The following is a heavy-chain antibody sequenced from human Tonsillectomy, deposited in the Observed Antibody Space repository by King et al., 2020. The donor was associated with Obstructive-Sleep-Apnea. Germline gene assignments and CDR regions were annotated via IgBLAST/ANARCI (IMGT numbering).Heavy chain of an antibody. J-gene: IGHJ4*02. D-gene: IGHD3-22*01. CDR3: ARTPDYDKRDYYRPFDY. CDR1: GFAFSNYW. CDR2: IKEDGSKK. Sequence: VQLVESGGGLVQPGGSLRLSCAASGFAFSNYWMSWVRQAPGKGLEWVANIKEDGSKKNYGDSVKGRFTSSRDNAKISLYLQMNSLRAEDTAVYYCARTPDYDKRDYYRPFDYWGQGTLVTVSS. V-gene: IGHV3-7*03.